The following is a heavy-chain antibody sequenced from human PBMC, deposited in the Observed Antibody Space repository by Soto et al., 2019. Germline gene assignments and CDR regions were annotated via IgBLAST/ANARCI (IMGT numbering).Heavy chain of an antibody. Sequence: QVQLVQSGAEVKKPGASVKVSCKASGYTFTSYGISWVRQAPGQGLEWMGWISAYNGNTNYAQKLQGRVTMTTDTSTSTAYMELRSLRSDDTAGYYCARDGLYDFWSGYPRGWFDPWGQGTLVTVSS. D-gene: IGHD3-3*01. CDR3: ARDGLYDFWSGYPRGWFDP. CDR2: ISAYNGNT. CDR1: GYTFTSYG. V-gene: IGHV1-18*04. J-gene: IGHJ5*02.